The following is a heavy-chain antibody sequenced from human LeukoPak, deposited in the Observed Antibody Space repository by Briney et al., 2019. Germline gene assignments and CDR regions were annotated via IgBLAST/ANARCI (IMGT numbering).Heavy chain of an antibody. CDR3: AIFSGYGAFDY. D-gene: IGHD5-12*01. Sequence: TVKVSCKASGGTFSSYAISWVRQAPGQGLEWMGGIIPIFGTANYAQKFQGRVAITADESTSTAYMELSSLRSEDTAVYYCAIFSGYGAFDYWGQGTLVTVSS. V-gene: IGHV1-69*13. CDR2: IIPIFGTA. CDR1: GGTFSSYA. J-gene: IGHJ4*02.